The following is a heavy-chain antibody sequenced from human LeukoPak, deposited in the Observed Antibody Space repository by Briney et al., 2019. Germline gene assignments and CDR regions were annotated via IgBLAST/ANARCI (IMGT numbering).Heavy chain of an antibody. CDR2: IYHSGST. V-gene: IGHV4-59*08. CDR3: ARHADPRGSPLKWFDP. Sequence: PSDTLSLTCTVSGSSISTYFWSWIRQPTGKGPEWIGYIYHSGSTNYNPSLKSRVTILLDTSKNQFSLKLSSVTAADTAVYYCARHADPRGSPLKWFDPWGQGTLVTVSS. D-gene: IGHD3-16*01. J-gene: IGHJ5*02. CDR1: GSSISTYF.